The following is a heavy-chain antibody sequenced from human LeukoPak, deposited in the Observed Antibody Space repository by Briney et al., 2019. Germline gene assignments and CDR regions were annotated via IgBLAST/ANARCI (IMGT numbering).Heavy chain of an antibody. Sequence: PSETLSLTCTVSGGSISSYYWSWIRQPPGKGLEWIGEINHSGSTNYNPSLKSRVTISVDTSKNQFSLKLSSVTAADTAVYYCARGYSSGWLLSWLDPWGQGTLVTVSS. CDR1: GGSISSYY. V-gene: IGHV4-34*01. D-gene: IGHD6-19*01. CDR2: INHSGST. J-gene: IGHJ5*02. CDR3: ARGYSSGWLLSWLDP.